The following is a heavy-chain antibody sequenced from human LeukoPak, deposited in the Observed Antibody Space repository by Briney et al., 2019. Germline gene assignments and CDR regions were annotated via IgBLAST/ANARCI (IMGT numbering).Heavy chain of an antibody. J-gene: IGHJ4*02. Sequence: PSETLSLTCTVSGGSISSGSYYWSWIRQPAGKGLEWIGRIYTSGSTNYNPSLKSRVTISVDTSKNQFSLKLSSVTAADTAVYYCASRFEPPCSSTSCYYFDYWGQGTLVTVSS. D-gene: IGHD2-2*01. V-gene: IGHV4-61*02. CDR3: ASRFEPPCSSTSCYYFDY. CDR2: IYTSGST. CDR1: GGSISSGSYY.